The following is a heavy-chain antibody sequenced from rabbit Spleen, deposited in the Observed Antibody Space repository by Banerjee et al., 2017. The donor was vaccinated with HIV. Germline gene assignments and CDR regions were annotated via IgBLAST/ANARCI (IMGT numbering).Heavy chain of an antibody. CDR1: GFPFSAGYY. D-gene: IGHD1-1*01. Sequence: QSLEESGGDLVKPGASLTLTCMASGFPFSAGYYMCWVRQAPGKGLEWIACIYVGSSGSTYYANWAKGRFTISKTSSTTVTLQMTSLTAADTATYFCARNYVNAFDPWGQGTLVTVS. J-gene: IGHJ2*01. V-gene: IGHV1S40*01. CDR2: IYVGSSGST. CDR3: ARNYVNAFDP.